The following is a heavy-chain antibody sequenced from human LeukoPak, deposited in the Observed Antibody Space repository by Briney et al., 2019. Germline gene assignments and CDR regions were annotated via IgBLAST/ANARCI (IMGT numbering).Heavy chain of an antibody. CDR1: GGSFSGYY. Sequence: PSETLSLTCAVSGGSFSGYYWSWIRRPPGKGLEWIGEITHSGSTNYNPSLKSRVTISVDTSKNQFSLKLSSVTAADTAVYYCASARELPSLHPTGGYWGQGTLVTVSS. CDR3: ASARELPSLHPTGGY. J-gene: IGHJ4*02. D-gene: IGHD1-26*01. CDR2: ITHSGST. V-gene: IGHV4-34*01.